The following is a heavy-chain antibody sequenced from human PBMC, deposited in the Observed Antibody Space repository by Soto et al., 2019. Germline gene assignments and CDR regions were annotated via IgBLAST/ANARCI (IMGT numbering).Heavy chain of an antibody. V-gene: IGHV4-34*01. CDR3: ARKFPALRYFDY. CDR1: GGSFSGYY. J-gene: IGHJ4*02. D-gene: IGHD3-16*01. CDR2: INHSGIT. Sequence: SETLSLTCAVYGGSFSGYYWTWIRQPPGKGLEWIGEINHSGITNYNPSLESRVTISVDTSKNQFSLKVNSVTAADTAVYYCARKFPALRYFDYWGQGTLVTVSS.